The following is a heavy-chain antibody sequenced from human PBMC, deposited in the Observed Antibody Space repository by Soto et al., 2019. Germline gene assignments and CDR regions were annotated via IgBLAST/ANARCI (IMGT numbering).Heavy chain of an antibody. J-gene: IGHJ5*02. CDR1: GGSISSYY. Sequence: ASETLSLTCTVSGGSISSYYWSWIRQPPGKGLEWIGEIHYSGSTNYNPSLKSRVTISVDKSKNQFSLKLNSVTAADTAVYYRARDQVPPALLGWSAPWGHGTLVTVSS. D-gene: IGHD2-2*01. V-gene: IGHV4-59*01. CDR2: IHYSGST. CDR3: ARDQVPPALLGWSAP.